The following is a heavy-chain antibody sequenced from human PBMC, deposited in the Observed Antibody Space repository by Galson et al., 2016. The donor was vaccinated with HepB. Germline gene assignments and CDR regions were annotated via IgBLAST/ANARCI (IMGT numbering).Heavy chain of an antibody. V-gene: IGHV4-34*01. CDR1: GGSFSAYF. J-gene: IGHJ4*02. CDR3: ARHSHTVGLDF. CDR2: IDYSGNT. Sequence: ETLSLTCAVNGGSFSAYFWTWIRQPPGKGLEWIGEIDYSGNTKYNPFLKGRFTMSVDTSKTQFSLKLSSVTAADTAVYYCARHSHTVGLDFWGQGTLVTVSS. D-gene: IGHD1-26*01.